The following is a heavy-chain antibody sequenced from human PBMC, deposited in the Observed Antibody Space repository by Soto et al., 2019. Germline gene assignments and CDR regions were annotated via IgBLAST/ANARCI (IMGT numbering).Heavy chain of an antibody. V-gene: IGHV3-21*04. CDR1: GFTFSSYS. J-gene: IGHJ4*02. Sequence: GGSLRLSCAASGFTFSSYSMNWVRQAPGKGLEWVSSISSSSSYIYYADSVKGRFTISRDNAKNSLYLQMNSLRAEDTAVYYCAKVMQDYYDSSGYFDYWGQGTLVTVSS. CDR3: AKVMQDYYDSSGYFDY. CDR2: ISSSSSYI. D-gene: IGHD3-22*01.